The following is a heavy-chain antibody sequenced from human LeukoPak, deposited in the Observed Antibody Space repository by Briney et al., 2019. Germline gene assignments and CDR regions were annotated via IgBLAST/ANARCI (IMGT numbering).Heavy chain of an antibody. J-gene: IGHJ4*02. V-gene: IGHV3-23*01. CDR3: AGYVWGTYRYTNY. CDR1: GFTFSSYA. D-gene: IGHD3-16*02. CDR2: ISGHSDST. Sequence: PGGSLRLSCAASGFTFSSYAMSWVRQAPGQGPEWVSGISGHSDSTYHADSVKGRFTISRDNSKNTLYPQMNSLRAEDTAVYYCAGYVWGTYRYTNYWGQGTLVTVSS.